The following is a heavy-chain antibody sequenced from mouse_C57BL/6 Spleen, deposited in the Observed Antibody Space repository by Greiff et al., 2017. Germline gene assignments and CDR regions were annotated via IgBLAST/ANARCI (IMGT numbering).Heavy chain of an antibody. CDR1: GFTFSSYA. V-gene: IGHV5-9-1*02. Sequence: EVQLQQSGEGLVKPGGSLKLSCAASGFTFSSYAMSWVRQTPEKRLEWVAYISSGGDYIYYADTVKGRFTISRDNARNTLYLQMSSLKSEDTAMYYCTRDSSPYYFDYWGQGTTLTVSS. CDR2: ISSGGDYI. D-gene: IGHD1-1*01. CDR3: TRDSSPYYFDY. J-gene: IGHJ2*01.